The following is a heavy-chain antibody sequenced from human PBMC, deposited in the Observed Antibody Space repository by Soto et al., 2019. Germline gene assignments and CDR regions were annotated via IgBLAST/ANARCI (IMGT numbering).Heavy chain of an antibody. CDR3: AEMPRGGGSCA. V-gene: IGHV1-69*02. D-gene: IGHD2-15*01. CDR1: GGTFSSYT. Sequence: ASVKVSCKASGGTFSSYTISWVRQAPGQGLEWMGRIIPILGIANYAQKFQGRVTITADKSTSTAYMELSSLRSEDTAVYYCAEMPRGGGSCAWGQGTLVTVSS. J-gene: IGHJ4*02. CDR2: IIPILGIA.